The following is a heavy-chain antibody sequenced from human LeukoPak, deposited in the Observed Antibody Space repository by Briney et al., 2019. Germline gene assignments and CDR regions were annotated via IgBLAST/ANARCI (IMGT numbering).Heavy chain of an antibody. V-gene: IGHV4-34*01. J-gene: IGHJ6*03. Sequence: SETLSLTCAVYGGSFTNYNWNWIRQPPGKGLEWIGQIDHSGTTNFNSSLESRVTISVDASKNQFSLKLSSVSAADTAVYYCARERKATITLTVRLSRPKRGGYLDVWGKGTTVIVSS. CDR2: IDHSGTT. CDR1: GGSFTNYN. CDR3: ARERKATITLTVRLSRPKRGGYLDV. D-gene: IGHD1-20*01.